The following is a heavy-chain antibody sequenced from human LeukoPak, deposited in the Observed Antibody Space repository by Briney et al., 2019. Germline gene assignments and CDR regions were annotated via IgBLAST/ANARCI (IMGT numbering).Heavy chain of an antibody. CDR2: ISAYNGNT. CDR3: AIVGDYYYESSGYCDF. Sequence: ASVKVSCKASGYTFRIYGINWVRQAPGQGLEWMGWISAYNGNTNYAQNVQGRVTMTTDTSTSTVYMELRSLRSDDTAVYYCAIVGDYYYESSGYCDFWGQGTLVTVSS. CDR1: GYTFRIYG. J-gene: IGHJ4*02. D-gene: IGHD3-22*01. V-gene: IGHV1-18*01.